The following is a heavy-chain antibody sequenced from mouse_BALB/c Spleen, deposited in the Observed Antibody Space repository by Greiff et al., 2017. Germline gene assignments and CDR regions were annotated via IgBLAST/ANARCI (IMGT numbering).Heavy chain of an antibody. CDR1: GFTFSSYA. CDR3: ARGRYDGYYGWYFDV. Sequence: EVKLMESGGGLVKPGGSLKLSCAASGFTFSSYAMSWVRQTPEKRLEWVASISSGGSTYYPDSVKGRFTISRDNARNILYLQMSSLRSEDTAMYYCARGRYDGYYGWYFDVWGAGTTVTVSS. V-gene: IGHV5-6-5*01. J-gene: IGHJ1*01. D-gene: IGHD2-3*01. CDR2: ISSGGST.